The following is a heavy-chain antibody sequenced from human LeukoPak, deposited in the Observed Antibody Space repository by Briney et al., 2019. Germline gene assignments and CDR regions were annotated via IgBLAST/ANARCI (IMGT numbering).Heavy chain of an antibody. CDR1: GGSISSYY. J-gene: IGHJ4*02. Sequence: SETLSLTCTVSGGSISSYYWSWIRQPAGKGLEWIGRINISGSTNYNPSLKSRVTISLDTSKNQFSVRLSSVTAADTAVYYCARERTLSGSFFDCWGQGTLVTVSS. D-gene: IGHD1-26*01. CDR3: ARERTLSGSFFDC. V-gene: IGHV4-4*07. CDR2: INISGST.